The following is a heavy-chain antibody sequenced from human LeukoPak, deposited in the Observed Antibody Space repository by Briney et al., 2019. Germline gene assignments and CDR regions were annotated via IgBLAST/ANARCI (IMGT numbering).Heavy chain of an antibody. J-gene: IGHJ4*02. Sequence: ASGKVSCKASGGTFSSYTISWVRQAPGQGLEWMGRIIPILGIANYAQKFQGRVTITADKSTSTAYMELSSLRSEDTAVYYCALTTVVTRIDYWGQGTLVTVSS. CDR3: ALTTVVTRIDY. V-gene: IGHV1-69*02. D-gene: IGHD4-23*01. CDR2: IIPILGIA. CDR1: GGTFSSYT.